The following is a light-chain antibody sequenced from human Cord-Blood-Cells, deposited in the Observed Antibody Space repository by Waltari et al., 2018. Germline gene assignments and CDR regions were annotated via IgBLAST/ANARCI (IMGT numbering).Light chain of an antibody. CDR2: AAS. V-gene: IGKV1-39*01. CDR3: QQSYSTPYT. CDR1: QSISSY. J-gene: IGKJ2*01. Sequence: DIQMTQSPSSLSASVGDRVTITCRASQSISSYLNWYQQKPGKAPKLLIYAASSLQSGVPSRFSGSASGTDFTLTISSLQPEDFATYYCQQSYSTPYTFGPGTKLEIK.